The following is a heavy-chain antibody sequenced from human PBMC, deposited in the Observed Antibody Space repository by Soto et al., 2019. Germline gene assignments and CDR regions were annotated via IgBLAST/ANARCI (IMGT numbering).Heavy chain of an antibody. Sequence: PSETLSLTCTVSGGSIKNYVWSWIRQSPGKGLEWMGYVYSTGSTHYNPSLKSRLTMSVDTSKSHFSLRLTSVTTADTATYYCARADRFGVSISSLDLWGQGILVTVSS. CDR2: VYSTGST. J-gene: IGHJ4*02. CDR1: GGSIKNYV. D-gene: IGHD2-8*01. CDR3: ARADRFGVSISSLDL. V-gene: IGHV4-59*01.